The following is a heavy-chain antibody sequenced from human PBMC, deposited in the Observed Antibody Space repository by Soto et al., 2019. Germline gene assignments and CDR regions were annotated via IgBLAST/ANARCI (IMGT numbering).Heavy chain of an antibody. V-gene: IGHV3-7*01. Sequence: EVQLVESGGGLVQPGGSLRLSCAASGFTFTSYWMSWVRQAPGKGLEWVASIKQNGGEEYYVDSVKGRFTISRDNTKNSLYLEMNSLRAEDRAVYYCATSSDTGYIFDFWGQGTLVTVSS. J-gene: IGHJ4*02. CDR1: GFTFTSYW. CDR3: ATSSDTGYIFDF. D-gene: IGHD3-9*01. CDR2: IKQNGGEE.